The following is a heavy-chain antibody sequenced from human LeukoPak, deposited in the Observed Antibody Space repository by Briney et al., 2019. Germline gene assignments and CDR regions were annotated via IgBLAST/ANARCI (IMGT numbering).Heavy chain of an antibody. J-gene: IGHJ4*02. V-gene: IGHV4-39*01. D-gene: IGHD6-19*01. CDR1: GGSISSSSYY. Sequence: SETLSLTCTVSGGSISSSSYYWGWIRQPPGKGLEWTGSIYYSGSTYYNPSLKSRVTISVDTSKNQFSLKLSSVTAADTAVYYCGTVAGQSIDYWGQGTLVTVSS. CDR3: GTVAGQSIDY. CDR2: IYYSGST.